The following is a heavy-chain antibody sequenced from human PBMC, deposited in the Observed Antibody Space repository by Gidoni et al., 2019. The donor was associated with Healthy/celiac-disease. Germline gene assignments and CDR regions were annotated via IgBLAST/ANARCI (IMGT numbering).Heavy chain of an antibody. CDR1: GGSISSSSYY. CDR2: IYYSGST. CDR3: ARRWSGYPDYGTFDY. J-gene: IGHJ4*02. D-gene: IGHD3-3*01. V-gene: IGHV4-39*01. Sequence: QLQLQESGTGLVKPSETLSLTCTVSGGSISSSSYYWGWIRQPPGKGLEWIGSIYYSGSTYYNPSLKRRVTISVDTSKNQFSLKLSSVTAADTAVYYCARRWSGYPDYGTFDYWGQGTLVTVSS.